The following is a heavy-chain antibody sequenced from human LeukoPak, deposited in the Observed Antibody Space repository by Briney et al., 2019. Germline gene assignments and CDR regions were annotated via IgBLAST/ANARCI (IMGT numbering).Heavy chain of an antibody. CDR2: VYYSGST. J-gene: IGHJ6*03. V-gene: IGHV4-59*12. D-gene: IGHD1-26*01. CDR1: GGSISSYY. Sequence: IPSETLSLTCTVSGGSISSYYWNWIRQPPGKGLEWIGYVYYSGSTNYNPSLKSRVTMSVDTSKNQFSLKLSSVTAADTAVYYCVGGSYPTNYYMDVWGKGTTVTISS. CDR3: VGGSYPTNYYMDV.